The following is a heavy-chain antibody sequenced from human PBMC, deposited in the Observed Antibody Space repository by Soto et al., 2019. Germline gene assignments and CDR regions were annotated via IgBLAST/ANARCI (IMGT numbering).Heavy chain of an antibody. D-gene: IGHD6-6*01. CDR2: IYYSGST. V-gene: IGHV4-30-4*01. Sequence: QVQLQESGPGLVKPSQTLSLTCSVSGGSISSGDYYWSWIRQPPGKGLEWIGYIYYSGSTYYNPSLKSRVTISVATSKNQFSLKLSSVTAADTAVYYCARERPDGARLDPWGQGTLVTVSS. CDR3: ARERPDGARLDP. J-gene: IGHJ5*02. CDR1: GGSISSGDYY.